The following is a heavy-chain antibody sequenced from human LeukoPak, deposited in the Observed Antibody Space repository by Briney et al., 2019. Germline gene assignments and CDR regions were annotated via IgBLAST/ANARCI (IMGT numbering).Heavy chain of an antibody. CDR3: VRDDGFHRSGSN. J-gene: IGHJ4*02. V-gene: IGHV3-66*01. Sequence: SMRLSCAASRLTLSSYYMSWVRHAPGKGQEWVSDIYSGGKTYYDDSEKGGFTISRDNDKNTWYLQMNSLRGEDTAVYYCVRDDGFHRSGSNWGQGTLVTVSS. CDR1: RLTLSSYY. CDR2: IYSGGKT. D-gene: IGHD3-10*01.